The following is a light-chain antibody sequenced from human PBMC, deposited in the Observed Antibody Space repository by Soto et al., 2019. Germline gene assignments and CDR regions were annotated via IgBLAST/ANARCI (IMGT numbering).Light chain of an antibody. CDR3: SSYTSSSTWV. J-gene: IGLJ3*02. V-gene: IGLV2-14*01. Sequence: QSALTQPASVSGSPGQSITISCTGTSSDVGGYNYVSWYQQHPGKAPKLMIYDVSNRPSGVSNRFSGSKSGNTASLTISGLQAEDEDDYCCSSYTSSSTWVFGGGTKLTVL. CDR1: SSDVGGYNY. CDR2: DVS.